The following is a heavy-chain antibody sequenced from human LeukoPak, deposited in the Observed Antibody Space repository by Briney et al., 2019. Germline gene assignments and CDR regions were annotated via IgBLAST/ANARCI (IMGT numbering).Heavy chain of an antibody. J-gene: IGHJ4*02. CDR2: INHSGST. V-gene: IGHV4-34*01. D-gene: IGHD6-6*01. CDR1: GGSFSGYY. Sequence: PSETLSLTCAVYGGSFSGYYWSWIRQPPGKGLEWIGEINHSGSTNYNPSLKSRVTISVDTSKNQFSLKLSSVTAADTAVYYCARMYSSSSYFDYWGQGTLVTVSS. CDR3: ARMYSSSSYFDY.